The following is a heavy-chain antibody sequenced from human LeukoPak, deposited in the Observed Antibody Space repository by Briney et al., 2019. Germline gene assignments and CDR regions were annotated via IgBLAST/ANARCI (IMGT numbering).Heavy chain of an antibody. CDR1: GGSISSGGYS. V-gene: IGHV4-30-2*01. CDR3: ARAACSIYYYGMDV. D-gene: IGHD2-2*01. J-gene: IGHJ6*04. Sequence: SQTLSLTCAVSGGSISSGGYSWSWIRQPPGKGLEWIGYIYHSGSTYYNPSLKSRVTISVDRSKNQFSLKLSSVTAADTAVYYCARAACSIYYYGMDVWGKGTTVTVSS. CDR2: IYHSGST.